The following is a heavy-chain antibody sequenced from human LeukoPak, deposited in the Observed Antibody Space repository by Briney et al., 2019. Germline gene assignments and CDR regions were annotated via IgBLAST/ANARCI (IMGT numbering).Heavy chain of an antibody. CDR3: ARGYVVVVPAATSFDK. V-gene: IGHV3-48*03. D-gene: IGHD2-2*01. Sequence: GGSLRLSCAASGFTFSSYEMNWVRQAPGKGLEWVSYISRSGSTIYYADSVKGRFTTSSDNSKNTLYLQMNSLRAEDTAIYFCARGYVVVVPAATSFDKWGQGTLVTVSS. CDR2: ISRSGSTI. J-gene: IGHJ4*02. CDR1: GFTFSSYE.